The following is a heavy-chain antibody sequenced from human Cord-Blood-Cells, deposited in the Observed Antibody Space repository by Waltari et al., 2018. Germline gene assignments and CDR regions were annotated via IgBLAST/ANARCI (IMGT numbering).Heavy chain of an antibody. CDR1: GFSFSRYA. J-gene: IGHJ4*02. V-gene: IGHV3-30*04. CDR3: ARDSSGWYRIFDY. Sequence: QVQLVESGGGVVQPGRSLRLSCAAYGFSFSRYAMPWALQAPGKGLEWVAVISYDGSNKYYADSVKGRFTISRDNSKNTLYLQMNSLRAEDTAVYYCARDSSGWYRIFDYWGQGTLVTVSS. CDR2: ISYDGSNK. D-gene: IGHD6-19*01.